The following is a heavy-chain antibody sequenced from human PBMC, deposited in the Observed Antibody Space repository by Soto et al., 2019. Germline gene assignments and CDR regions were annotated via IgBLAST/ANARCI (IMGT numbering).Heavy chain of an antibody. CDR1: GFSLTTTGVG. J-gene: IGHJ5*02. CDR2: IYWDDDE. D-gene: IGHD6-6*01. Sequence: QISLKESGPALVKPTQTLTLTCSFSGFSLTTTGVGVGWIRQPPGKALEWLALIYWDDDERYNPSLKNRLTITKDTSKNLVVPTMTNVDPVDTATYYCALGIAARPVDAWGQGTLVTVSS. V-gene: IGHV2-5*02. CDR3: ALGIAARPVDA.